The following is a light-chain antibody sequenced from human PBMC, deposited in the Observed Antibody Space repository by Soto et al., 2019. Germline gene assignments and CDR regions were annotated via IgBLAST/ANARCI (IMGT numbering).Light chain of an antibody. Sequence: IVWPQPPGTLSLSPGERATLSCRASQSVSNNYLAWYQQKPGQAPRLLIYGASSRATGIPDRFSGSGSGTDFTLTISRLEPEDFAVYYCQQYGRSPSTFGGGTKVDIK. CDR3: QQYGRSPST. J-gene: IGKJ4*01. CDR1: QSVSNNY. V-gene: IGKV3-20*01. CDR2: GAS.